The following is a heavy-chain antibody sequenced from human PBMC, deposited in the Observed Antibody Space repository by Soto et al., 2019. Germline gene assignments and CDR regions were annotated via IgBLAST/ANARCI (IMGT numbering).Heavy chain of an antibody. CDR2: SRNKANSYTT. Sequence: GGSLRLSCRASGYTFSDHYMDWVRQAPGKGLEWVGRSRNKANSYTTEYAASVRGRFTISRDDSKNSLYLQMNSLKTEDTAVYYCARDLGSWGQGTLVTVSS. CDR1: GYTFSDHY. CDR3: ARDLGS. J-gene: IGHJ5*02. V-gene: IGHV3-72*01.